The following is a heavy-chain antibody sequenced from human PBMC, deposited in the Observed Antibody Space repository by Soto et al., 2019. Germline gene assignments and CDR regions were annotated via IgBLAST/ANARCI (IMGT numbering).Heavy chain of an antibody. CDR3: ARDQEGQQLVPKYYFDY. Sequence: GGSLRLSCAASGFTFSSYGMHWVRQAPGKGLEWVAVIWYDGSNKYYADSVKGRFTISRDNSKNTLYLQMNSLRAEDTAVYYCARDQEGQQLVPKYYFDYWGQGTLVTVSS. D-gene: IGHD6-13*01. CDR1: GFTFSSYG. CDR2: IWYDGSNK. V-gene: IGHV3-33*01. J-gene: IGHJ4*02.